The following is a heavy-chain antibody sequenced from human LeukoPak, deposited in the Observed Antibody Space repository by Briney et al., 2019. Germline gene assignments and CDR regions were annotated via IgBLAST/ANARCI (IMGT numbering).Heavy chain of an antibody. J-gene: IGHJ6*02. CDR3: ARHALLRSSTPHYYYYGMDV. V-gene: IGHV4-59*08. CDR1: GGSISSYY. D-gene: IGHD3-16*01. Sequence: PSETLSLTCTVSGGSISSYYWSWIRQPPGKGLEWIGYIYYSGSTNYNPSLKSRVTISVDTSKNQFSLKLSSVTAADTAVYYCARHALLRSSTPHYYYYGMDVWGQGTTVTVSS. CDR2: IYYSGST.